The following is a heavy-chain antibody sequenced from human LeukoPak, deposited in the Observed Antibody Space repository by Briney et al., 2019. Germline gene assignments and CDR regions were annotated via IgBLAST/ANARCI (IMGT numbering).Heavy chain of an antibody. J-gene: IGHJ6*02. CDR1: GGSFSGYY. CDR2: INHSGST. V-gene: IGHV4-34*01. D-gene: IGHD2-2*01. Sequence: PSETLSLTCAVYGGSFSGYYWSWIRQPPGKGLEWIGEINHSGSTNYNPSLKSRVTISVDTSKNQFSLKLSSVTAADTAVYYCARGKRYIVVVPAGNYYYGMDVWGQGATVTVSS. CDR3: ARGKRYIVVVPAGNYYYGMDV.